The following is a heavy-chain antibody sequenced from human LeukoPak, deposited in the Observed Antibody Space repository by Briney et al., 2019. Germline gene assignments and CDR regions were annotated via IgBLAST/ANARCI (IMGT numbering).Heavy chain of an antibody. CDR1: GGSISSGSYY. D-gene: IGHD2-15*01. CDR3: ASHGILGAPYFDY. V-gene: IGHV4-61*02. J-gene: IGHJ4*02. Sequence: TSETLSLTCTVSGGSISSGSYYWSWIRQPAGKGLEWIGRIYTSGSTNYNPSLKSRVTISVDTSKNQFSLKLSSVTAADTAVYYCASHGILGAPYFDYWGQGTLVTVSS. CDR2: IYTSGST.